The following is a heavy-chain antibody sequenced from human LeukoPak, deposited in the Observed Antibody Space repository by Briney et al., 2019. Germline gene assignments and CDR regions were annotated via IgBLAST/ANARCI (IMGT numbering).Heavy chain of an antibody. V-gene: IGHV4-59*01. Sequence: SETLSLTCTVSGGSISSYYWSWIRQPPGKGLEWIGYIYYSGSTNYNPSLKSRVTISVDTSKNQFSLKLSSVTAADTAVYYCARLSYGGNGRVFDYWGQGTLVTVSS. CDR1: GGSISSYY. J-gene: IGHJ4*02. D-gene: IGHD4-23*01. CDR2: IYYSGST. CDR3: ARLSYGGNGRVFDY.